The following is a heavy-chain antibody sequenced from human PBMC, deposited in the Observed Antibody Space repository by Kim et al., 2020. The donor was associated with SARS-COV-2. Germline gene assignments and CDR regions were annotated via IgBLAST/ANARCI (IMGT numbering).Heavy chain of an antibody. D-gene: IGHD2-21*02. CDR1: GYTLTELS. CDR2: FDPEDGET. V-gene: IGHV1-24*01. Sequence: ASVKVSCKVSGYTLTELSMHWVRQAPGKGLEWMGGFDPEDGETIYAQKFQGRVTMTEDTSTDTAYMELSSLRSEDTAVYYCATPYDYCGGDCLIAAFDIWGQGTMVTVSS. J-gene: IGHJ3*02. CDR3: ATPYDYCGGDCLIAAFDI.